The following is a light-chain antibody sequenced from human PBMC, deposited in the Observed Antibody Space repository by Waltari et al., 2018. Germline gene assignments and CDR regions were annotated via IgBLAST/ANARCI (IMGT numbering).Light chain of an antibody. CDR3: QCYDTTLDGWV. CDR1: RSNIGAGYE. V-gene: IGLV1-40*01. Sequence: QSVLTQPPSVSGAPGQRVTISCTGTRSNIGAGYEIHWYHQFPGTAPKLLIYGNNYRPSGVPARFSGSKSGTSGSLAITGLQAEDEADYYCQCYDTTLDGWVFGGGTRLTVL. J-gene: IGLJ3*02. CDR2: GNN.